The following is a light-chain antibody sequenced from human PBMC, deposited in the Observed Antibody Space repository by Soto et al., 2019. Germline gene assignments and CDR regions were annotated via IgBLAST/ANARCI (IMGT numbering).Light chain of an antibody. CDR3: QQRSNWPLT. CDR2: VAS. Sequence: EIVLTQSPATLSLSPGERATLSCRASQRFSSNLACHQQKPGRAPRPLVYVASTRATGIPARFSGSGSGTVFTLTISSLEPEDFAVYYCQQRSNWPLTFGPGTKVDIK. V-gene: IGKV3-11*01. CDR1: QRFSSN. J-gene: IGKJ3*01.